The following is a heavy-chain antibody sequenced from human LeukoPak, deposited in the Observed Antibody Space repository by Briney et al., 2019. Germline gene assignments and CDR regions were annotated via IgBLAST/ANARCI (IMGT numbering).Heavy chain of an antibody. CDR3: ARDYRLTQIQD. Sequence: SETLSLTCAVSGGSISSGGYSWSWIRQPPGKGLEWIGSIFHSGSTYYNPSLKSRVTISVERPKNQLSLKVSSVTAADTAVYYCARDYRLTQIQDWGQGTLVTVSS. CDR2: IFHSGST. J-gene: IGHJ1*01. V-gene: IGHV4-39*07. CDR1: GGSISSGGYS. D-gene: IGHD1-26*01.